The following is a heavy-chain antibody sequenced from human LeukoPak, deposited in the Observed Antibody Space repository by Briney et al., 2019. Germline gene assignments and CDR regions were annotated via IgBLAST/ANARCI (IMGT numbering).Heavy chain of an antibody. D-gene: IGHD5-18*01. CDR1: GVTFSSYS. CDR2: ISISSSYI. V-gene: IGHV3-21*01. CDR3: ARSDTNDAFAI. J-gene: IGHJ3*02. Sequence: GGSLRLSCAASGVTFSSYSMNWVRQAPGKGLEWLSSISISSSYIYYADSVKGRFTIAIDNAKNSLYLQMNSLRAEDTAVYYCARSDTNDAFAIWGQGTMVTVSS.